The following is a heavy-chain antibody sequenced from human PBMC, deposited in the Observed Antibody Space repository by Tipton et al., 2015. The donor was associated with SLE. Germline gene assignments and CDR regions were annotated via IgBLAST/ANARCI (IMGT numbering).Heavy chain of an antibody. CDR1: GFTVSSNY. D-gene: IGHD6-13*01. CDR3: ARDPHSSSWHEGMDV. J-gene: IGHJ6*02. Sequence: SLKLSCAASGFTVSSNYMSWVRQAPGKGLEWVSVIYSGGSTYYADSVRGRFTISRDNSKNTLYLQMNSLRAEDTAVYYCARDPHSSSWHEGMDVWGQGTTVTVSS. CDR2: IYSGGST. V-gene: IGHV3-53*05.